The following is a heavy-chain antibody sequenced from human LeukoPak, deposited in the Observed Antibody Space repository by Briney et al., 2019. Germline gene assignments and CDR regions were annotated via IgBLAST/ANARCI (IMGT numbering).Heavy chain of an antibody. CDR1: GFTFSSHA. Sequence: QAGASLRLSCAASGFTFSSHAMSWVRQAPGKGLEWVSAISGSGTRTYYADSVKGRFTISRDNSKNTLYLQMNSLRAEDAAVYYCAKEETRAYGGDWGQGTLVTVSS. D-gene: IGHD4-23*01. J-gene: IGHJ4*02. V-gene: IGHV3-23*01. CDR2: ISGSGTRT. CDR3: AKEETRAYGGD.